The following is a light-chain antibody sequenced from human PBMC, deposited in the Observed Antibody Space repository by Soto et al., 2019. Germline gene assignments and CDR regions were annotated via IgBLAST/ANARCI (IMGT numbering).Light chain of an antibody. CDR3: CSYAGSYTVV. Sequence: QYALTQPRSVSGSPGQSVTISCTGTSSDVGGYYYVSLYQQHPGKAPKLMIYDVSKRPSGVPDRFSGSKSGNTASLTISGLQAEDEADYYCCSYAGSYTVVFGGGTKVTVL. CDR1: SSDVGGYYY. CDR2: DVS. V-gene: IGLV2-11*01. J-gene: IGLJ2*01.